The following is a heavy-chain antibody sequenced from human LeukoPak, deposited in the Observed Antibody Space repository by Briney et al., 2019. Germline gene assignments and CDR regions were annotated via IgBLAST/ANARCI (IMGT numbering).Heavy chain of an antibody. CDR2: IHPSTGNP. D-gene: IGHD3-16*02. J-gene: IGHJ4*02. CDR3: ARAYQRLGELSLPNY. CDR1: GYTFTGYY. V-gene: IGHV7-4-1*02. Sequence: ASVKVSCKASGYTFTGYYMHWVRQAPGQGLEWMGWIHPSTGNPTYAQGFTGRFVFSLDTSVSTTYLQISSLKAEDTAVYYCARAYQRLGELSLPNYWGQGTLVTVSS.